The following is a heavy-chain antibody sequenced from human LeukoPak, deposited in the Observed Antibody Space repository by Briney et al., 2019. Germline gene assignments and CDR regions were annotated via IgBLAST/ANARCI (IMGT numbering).Heavy chain of an antibody. CDR1: GDSITSGSYY. CDR3: ARDDCTNVVCRLKAPHDY. CDR2: IYYSGNT. D-gene: IGHD2-8*01. V-gene: IGHV4-39*07. J-gene: IGHJ4*02. Sequence: SETLSLTCTVSGDSITSGSYYWGWIRQPPGRGLEWIGSIYYSGNTYYNPSLKSRVTISVDTSNNEFSLRLTSVTAADTAVYYCARDDCTNVVCRLKAPHDYWGQGTPVTVSS.